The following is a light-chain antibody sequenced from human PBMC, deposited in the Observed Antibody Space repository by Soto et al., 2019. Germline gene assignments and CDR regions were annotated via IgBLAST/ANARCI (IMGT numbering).Light chain of an antibody. V-gene: IGKV3-20*01. J-gene: IGKJ3*01. CDR1: QSVSNNY. Sequence: EIVLTQSPGTLSLSPGERATLSCRASQSVSNNYLAWYQQKPGQAPRRLIYGASSRATGIPDRFSGSGSGTDFTLTISGLQSEDFAVYYCQQYNNWPPITFGPGTKVDIK. CDR2: GAS. CDR3: QQYNNWPPIT.